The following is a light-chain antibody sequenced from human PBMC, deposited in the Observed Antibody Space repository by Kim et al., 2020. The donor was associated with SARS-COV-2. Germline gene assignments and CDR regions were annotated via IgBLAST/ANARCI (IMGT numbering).Light chain of an antibody. J-gene: IGLJ2*01. Sequence: RVTISCTGSISNSGAGYDVPWYQHLPRTVPKLLIYRNSNRPSGVPDRFSGSESGTSASLAITGLQAEDEADYYCQSYDSSLSGVLFGGGTQLTVL. CDR2: RNS. CDR1: ISNSGAGYD. V-gene: IGLV1-40*01. CDR3: QSYDSSLSGVL.